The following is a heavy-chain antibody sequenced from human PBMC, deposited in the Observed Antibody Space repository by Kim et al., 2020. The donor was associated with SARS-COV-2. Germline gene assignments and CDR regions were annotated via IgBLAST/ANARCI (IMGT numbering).Heavy chain of an antibody. CDR3: ALDGRWSVTNPFGY. CDR1: GFTFSDYY. V-gene: IGHV3-11*05. Sequence: GGSLRLSCAASGFTFSDYYMSWIRQAPGKGLEWVSYISSSSSYTNYADSVKGRFTISRDNAKNSLYLQMNSLRAEDTAVYYCALDGRWSVTNPFGYWGQGTLVTVSS. D-gene: IGHD4-17*01. J-gene: IGHJ4*02. CDR2: ISSSSSYT.